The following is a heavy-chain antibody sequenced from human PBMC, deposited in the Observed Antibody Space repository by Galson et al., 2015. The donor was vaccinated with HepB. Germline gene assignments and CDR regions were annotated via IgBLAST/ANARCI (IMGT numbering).Heavy chain of an antibody. J-gene: IGHJ3*01. CDR3: VRGRVNWSPRSDASNL. Sequence: SLRLSCAASGFTFSNYAMHWVRQAPGKGLDYLSAIRSDEGSTYYADSVKGRFTISRDTSTLYLQMTSLKPGDSALYYCVRGRVNWSPRSDASNLWGQGTMVTVSS. D-gene: IGHD3-3*01. CDR1: GFTFSNYA. V-gene: IGHV3-64D*06. CDR2: IRSDEGST.